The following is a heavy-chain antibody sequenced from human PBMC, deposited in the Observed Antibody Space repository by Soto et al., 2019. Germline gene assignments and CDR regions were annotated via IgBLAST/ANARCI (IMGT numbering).Heavy chain of an antibody. Sequence: QLQLQESGPGLVKPSETLSLTCTVSGGSISSSSYYWGWIRQPPGKGLEWIGSIYYSGSTYYNPSLKSRVTISVDTSKNQFSLKLSSVTAADTAVYYCARTDILRDYYYMDVWGKGTTVTVSS. D-gene: IGHD3-9*01. CDR1: GGSISSSSYY. CDR3: ARTDILRDYYYMDV. CDR2: IYYSGST. J-gene: IGHJ6*03. V-gene: IGHV4-39*01.